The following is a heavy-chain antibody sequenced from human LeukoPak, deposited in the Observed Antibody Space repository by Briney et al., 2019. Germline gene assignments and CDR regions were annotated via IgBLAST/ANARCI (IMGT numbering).Heavy chain of an antibody. CDR2: IRYDGSNK. D-gene: IGHD1-1*01. CDR3: AKDKDPWKGTSISDFDY. Sequence: VGSLRLSCAASGFTFSSYGKHWVRQAPGKGLEWLAFIRYDGSNKYYTDSVKGRFTISRDNSKNTLYLQMNSLRAEDTAVYYCAKDKDPWKGTSISDFDYWGQGTLVTVSS. CDR1: GFTFSSYG. J-gene: IGHJ4*02. V-gene: IGHV3-30*02.